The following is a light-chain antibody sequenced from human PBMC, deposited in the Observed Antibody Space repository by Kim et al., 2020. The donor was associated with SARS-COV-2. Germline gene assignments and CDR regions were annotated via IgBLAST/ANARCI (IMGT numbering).Light chain of an antibody. J-gene: IGLJ3*02. CDR1: NIGDKS. V-gene: IGLV3-21*04. CDR2: YDS. Sequence: APGKTARITCGGNNIGDKSVHWYQQMPGQAPVLIIYYDSDRPSGIPERLSGSNSGNTATLTISRVEAGDEADYYCQVWDSSSDHWVFGGGTKLTVL. CDR3: QVWDSSSDHWV.